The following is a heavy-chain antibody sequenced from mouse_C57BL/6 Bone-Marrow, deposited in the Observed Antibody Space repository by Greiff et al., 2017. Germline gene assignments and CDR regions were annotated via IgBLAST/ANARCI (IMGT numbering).Heavy chain of an antibody. D-gene: IGHD2-2*01. J-gene: IGHJ1*03. Sequence: VQVVESGPGLVQPSQCLSITCTASGFSLTSYGVHWVRQSPGKGLEWLGVIWRGGSTDYNAAIMSSLSITKDNSTSQVFIKINSLQADDTAIYYCAKSGYVCDGDWYCDVWGKGTTVTVSS. V-gene: IGHV2-5*01. CDR1: GFSLTSYG. CDR2: IWRGGST. CDR3: AKSGYVCDGDWYCDV.